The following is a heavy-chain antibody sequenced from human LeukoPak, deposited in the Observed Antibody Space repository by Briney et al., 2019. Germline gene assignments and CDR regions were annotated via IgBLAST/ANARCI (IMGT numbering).Heavy chain of an antibody. CDR3: ARSPGDCSSTSCPPDAFDI. Sequence: PSQTLSLICTVSGGSISSGDYYWSWIRQPPGKGLEWIGYIYYSGSTYYNPSLKSRVTISVDTSKNQFSLRLSSVTAADTAVYYCARSPGDCSSTSCPPDAFDIWGQGTMVTVSS. J-gene: IGHJ3*02. CDR2: IYYSGST. CDR1: GGSISSGDYY. V-gene: IGHV4-30-4*01. D-gene: IGHD2-2*01.